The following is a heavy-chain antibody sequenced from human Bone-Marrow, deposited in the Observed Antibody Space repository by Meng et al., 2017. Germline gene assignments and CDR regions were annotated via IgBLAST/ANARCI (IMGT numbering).Heavy chain of an antibody. J-gene: IGHJ4*02. CDR1: GYTFPDYW. CDR3: ARDLGGDD. Sequence: QVQLVQAGAEVKKPGASVKVSCKASGYTFPDYWLHWVRRAPGQGLEWMGGIIPIFGTANYAQKFQGRVTITADESTSTAYMELSSLRSEDTAVYYCARDLGGDDWGQGTLVTVSS. CDR2: IIPIFGTA. V-gene: IGHV1-69*01. D-gene: IGHD3-10*01.